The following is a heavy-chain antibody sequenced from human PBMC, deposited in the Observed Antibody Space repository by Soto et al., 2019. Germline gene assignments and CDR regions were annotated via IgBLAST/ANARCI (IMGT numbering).Heavy chain of an antibody. V-gene: IGHV4-61*01. Sequence: PSETLSLTCTVSGGSVSSGSYYWSWIRQPPGKGLEWIGYIYYSGSTNYNPSLKSRFTISSDNAKNSVFLQMNSLRVEDTAVYYCARLTTEIKGPLGEYYFEFWGQGALVTVSS. CDR2: IYYSGST. D-gene: IGHD6-6*01. CDR1: GGSVSSGSYY. J-gene: IGHJ4*02. CDR3: ARLTTEIKGPLGEYYFEF.